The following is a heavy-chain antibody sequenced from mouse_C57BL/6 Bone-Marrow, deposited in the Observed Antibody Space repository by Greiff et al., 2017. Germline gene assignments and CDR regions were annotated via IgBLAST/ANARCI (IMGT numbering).Heavy chain of an antibody. D-gene: IGHD3-2*02. V-gene: IGHV1-19*01. J-gene: IGHJ2*01. CDR3: SRSRTAQASCCFVY. CDR1: GYTFTDYY. CDR2: INPYNGGT. Sequence: VQLQQSGPVLVKPGASVKMSCKASGYTFTDYYMNWVKQSHGKSLEWIGVINPYNGGTSYNQQFKGKATLTVDQSSSTAYLELNSLTSEDAAVYYCSRSRTAQASCCFVYWGQGTTLTVSS.